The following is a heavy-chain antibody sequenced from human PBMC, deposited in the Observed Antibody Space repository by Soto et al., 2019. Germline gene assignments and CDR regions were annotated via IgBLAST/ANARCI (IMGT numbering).Heavy chain of an antibody. CDR2: ISYDGSNT. Sequence: QVQLVESGGGVVQPGRSLRLSCAASGFTFSSYGMHSVRQAPGKGLEWVAIISYDGSNTYYADSVKGRFTISRDNSKNTLHLQMNSLRAEDTSVYYCAKEGGLSGSYYISSSYYVDYGGQGTLVTVSS. D-gene: IGHD1-26*01. J-gene: IGHJ4*02. CDR1: GFTFSSYG. V-gene: IGHV3-30*18. CDR3: AKEGGLSGSYYISSSYYVDY.